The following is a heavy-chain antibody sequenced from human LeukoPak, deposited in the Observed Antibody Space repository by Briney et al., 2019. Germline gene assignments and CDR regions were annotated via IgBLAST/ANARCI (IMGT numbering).Heavy chain of an antibody. CDR1: GGSFSGYY. Sequence: PSETLSLTCAVYGGSFSGYYWSWIRQPPGKGLEWIGEINHSGSTNYNPSLKSRVTISVDTSKNQFSLKLRSVTAADTAVYYCARGHYDFWSGYLGAFDIWGQGTMVTVSS. CDR2: INHSGST. D-gene: IGHD3-3*01. CDR3: ARGHYDFWSGYLGAFDI. V-gene: IGHV4-34*01. J-gene: IGHJ3*02.